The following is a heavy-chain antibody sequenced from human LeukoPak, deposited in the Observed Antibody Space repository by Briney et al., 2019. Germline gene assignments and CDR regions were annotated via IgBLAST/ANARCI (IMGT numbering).Heavy chain of an antibody. J-gene: IGHJ6*03. D-gene: IGHD3-10*02. CDR2: ISGSGGST. Sequence: GGSLRLSCAASGFTFSNYAMSWVRQAPGKGLEWVSAISGSGGSTYYADSVKGRFTISRDNAKNSLYLQMNSLRAEDTAVYYCAELGITMIGGVWGKGTTVTISS. CDR1: GFTFSNYA. V-gene: IGHV3-23*01. CDR3: AELGITMIGGV.